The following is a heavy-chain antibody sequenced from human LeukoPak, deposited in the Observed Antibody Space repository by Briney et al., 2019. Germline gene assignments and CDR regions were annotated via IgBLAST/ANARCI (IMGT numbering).Heavy chain of an antibody. CDR2: IIPIFGTA. CDR1: GGTFSSYA. J-gene: IGHJ5*02. D-gene: IGHD6-6*01. V-gene: IGHV1-69*05. CDR3: ARDGSSSSPEYNWFDP. Sequence: GSSVKVSCKASGGTFSSYAISWVRQAPGQGREWMGGIIPIFGTANYAQKFQGRVTITTDESTSTAYMELSSLRSEDTAVYYCARDGSSSSPEYNWFDPWGQGTLVTVSS.